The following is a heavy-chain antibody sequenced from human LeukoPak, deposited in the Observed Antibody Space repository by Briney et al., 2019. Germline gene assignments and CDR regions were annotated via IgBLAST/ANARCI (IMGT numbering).Heavy chain of an antibody. V-gene: IGHV3-33*01. CDR1: GFTFSSFG. J-gene: IGHJ6*02. Sequence: GRSLRLSCAASGFTFSSFGMHWVRQAPGKGLEWVAVIWYDGSNKYYADSVKGRFTISRDNSKNTLYLQMNSLRAEDTAAYYCARDGDITPTDVWGQGTTVTVSS. D-gene: IGHD2-15*01. CDR2: IWYDGSNK. CDR3: ARDGDITPTDV.